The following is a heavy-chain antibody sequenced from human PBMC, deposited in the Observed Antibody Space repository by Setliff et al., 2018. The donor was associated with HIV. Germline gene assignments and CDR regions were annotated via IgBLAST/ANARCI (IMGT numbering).Heavy chain of an antibody. CDR3: ARDLELGRTHKDAFDI. D-gene: IGHD1-26*01. Sequence: GGSLRLSCAASGFTFSSYWMHWVRQAPGKGLVWVSRTNRDGSSTTYADSVKGRFTISRDNARNTLYLQMNSLRAEDTAVYYCARDLELGRTHKDAFDIWGQGTMVTVS. CDR1: GFTFSSYW. J-gene: IGHJ3*02. V-gene: IGHV3-74*01. CDR2: TNRDGSST.